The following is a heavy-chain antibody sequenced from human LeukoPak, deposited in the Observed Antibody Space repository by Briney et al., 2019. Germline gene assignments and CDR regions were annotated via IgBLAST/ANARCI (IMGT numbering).Heavy chain of an antibody. CDR1: GYTFTGYY. V-gene: IGHV1-2*02. CDR2: INPSSGGT. Sequence: ASVKVSCKASGYTFTGYYMHWVRQAPGQGLEWMGWINPSSGGTNYAQKFQGRVTMTGDTSLSIVQMELRSLTADDTAMYYCATPVPGYGALDVWGQGTMVTVSS. D-gene: IGHD3-9*01. J-gene: IGHJ3*01. CDR3: ATPVPGYGALDV.